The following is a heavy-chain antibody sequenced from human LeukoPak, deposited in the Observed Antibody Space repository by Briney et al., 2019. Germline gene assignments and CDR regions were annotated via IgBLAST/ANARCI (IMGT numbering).Heavy chain of an antibody. Sequence: GGPLRLSCAASGFIVSSNYMTWIRQAPGKGLERVSVTYSGGTTYYADSVKGRFTISSDNSKNTLYLQMNSLRVEDTAMYYCARGSHDSGDSYLDYWGQGTLVTVSS. V-gene: IGHV3-53*01. CDR3: ARGSHDSGDSYLDY. D-gene: IGHD4-17*01. J-gene: IGHJ4*02. CDR2: TYSGGTT. CDR1: GFIVSSNY.